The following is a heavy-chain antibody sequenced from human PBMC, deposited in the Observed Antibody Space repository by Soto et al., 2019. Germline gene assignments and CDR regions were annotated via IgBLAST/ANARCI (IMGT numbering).Heavy chain of an antibody. J-gene: IGHJ6*03. CDR1: GGSFSGYY. V-gene: IGHV4-34*01. CDR3: ARGEGVVVVAATLRYYYYYMDV. CDR2: INHSGST. D-gene: IGHD2-15*01. Sequence: QVQLQQWGAGLLKPSETLSLTCAVYGGSFSGYYWSWIRQPPGKGREWIGEINHSGSTNYNPSLKSRVTISVDTSKNQYSLKLSSVTAADTAVYYCARGEGVVVVAATLRYYYYYMDVWGKGTTVTVSS.